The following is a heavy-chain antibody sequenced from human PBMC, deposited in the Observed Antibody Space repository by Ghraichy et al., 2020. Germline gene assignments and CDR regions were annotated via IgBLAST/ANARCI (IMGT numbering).Heavy chain of an antibody. J-gene: IGHJ4*02. CDR1: GGSISSSSFH. Sequence: SETLSLICSVSGGSISSSSFHWAWIRQSPGKGLEWIGSFYYGGTTYDNSSLKSRVNMSVDTSSNYFSLKLTSVTASDTAVYYWSRHGRNIRGWYGGYFDSWGQGTRVTVSS. CDR2: FYYGGTT. CDR3: SRHGRNIRGWYGGYFDS. V-gene: IGHV4-39*01. D-gene: IGHD6-19*01.